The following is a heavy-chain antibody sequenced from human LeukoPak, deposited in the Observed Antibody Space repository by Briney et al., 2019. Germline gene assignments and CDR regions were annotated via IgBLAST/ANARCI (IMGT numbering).Heavy chain of an antibody. D-gene: IGHD3-10*01. V-gene: IGHV3-53*01. CDR3: ARGLVSMVRGDFPL. CDR2: IYSEGSNSE. J-gene: IGHJ4*02. Sequence: GGSLRLTCAASGFTVSSNYMSWVRQAPGKGLEWVSVIYSEGSNSEYYADSVKGRFTISRDSSKNMVYFQMNSLRAEDTATYYCARGLVSMVRGDFPLWGQGTLVTVSS. CDR1: GFTVSSNY.